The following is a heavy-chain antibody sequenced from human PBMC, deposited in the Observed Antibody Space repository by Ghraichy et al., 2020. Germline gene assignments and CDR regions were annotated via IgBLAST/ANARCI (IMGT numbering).Heavy chain of an antibody. D-gene: IGHD3-3*01. J-gene: IGHJ4*02. CDR1: GFTFSSYA. CDR2: IGDSGDRT. V-gene: IGHV3-23*01. Sequence: GGSLRLSCAASGFTFSSYAMSWVRQAPGKGLEWVSGIGDSGDRTYYADSVKGRFTISRDNSKNTLYLQMNSLRADDTAVYYCAKEGVFWEPDYWGQGALVTVSS. CDR3: AKEGVFWEPDY.